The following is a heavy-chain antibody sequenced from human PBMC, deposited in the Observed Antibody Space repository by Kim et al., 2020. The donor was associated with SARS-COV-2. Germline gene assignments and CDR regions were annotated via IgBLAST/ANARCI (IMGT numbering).Heavy chain of an antibody. V-gene: IGHV3-23*01. D-gene: IGHD6-19*01. CDR2: ISGSGGST. Sequence: GGSLRLSCAASGFTFSSYAMSWVRQAPGKGLEWVSAISGSGGSTYYADSVKGRFTISRDNSKNTLYLQMNSLRAEDTAVYYCAKGTGGQWLVRGLAFDIWGQGTMVTVSS. CDR3: AKGTGGQWLVRGLAFDI. J-gene: IGHJ3*02. CDR1: GFTFSSYA.